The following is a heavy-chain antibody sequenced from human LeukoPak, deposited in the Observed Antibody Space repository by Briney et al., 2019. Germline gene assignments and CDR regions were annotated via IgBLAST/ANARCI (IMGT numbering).Heavy chain of an antibody. V-gene: IGHV4-34*01. CDR1: GGSFSNYY. Sequence: ASETLSLTCALYGGSFSNYYWSWIRQPPGKGLEWIGEIHPYGFTNFNPSLKSRVSISVDTSKNQFSLKPTSVTAADTAVYYCSRGSDESKTGDTWGQGSLVTVSS. CDR2: IHPYGFT. D-gene: IGHD3-9*01. CDR3: SRGSDESKTGDT. J-gene: IGHJ5*02.